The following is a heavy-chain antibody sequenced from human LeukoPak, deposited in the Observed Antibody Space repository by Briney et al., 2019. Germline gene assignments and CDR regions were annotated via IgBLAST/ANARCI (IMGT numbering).Heavy chain of an antibody. Sequence: ASVKVSCKASGYTFTSYAMHWVRQAPGQGLEWMGWISTDNGDTNYAQKLQGRVTMTTDTSTSTAYMELRSLRSDDTAVYYCAREGLGELTLDYWGQGTLVTVSS. CDR3: AREGLGELTLDY. CDR2: ISTDNGDT. CDR1: GYTFTSYA. J-gene: IGHJ4*02. V-gene: IGHV1-18*01. D-gene: IGHD3-16*01.